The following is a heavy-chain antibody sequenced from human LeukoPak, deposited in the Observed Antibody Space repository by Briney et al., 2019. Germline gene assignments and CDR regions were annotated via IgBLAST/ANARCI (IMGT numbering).Heavy chain of an antibody. V-gene: IGHV4-30-4*01. Sequence: SETLSLTCTVSGGSISSGDYYWSWIRQPPGKGLEWIGYIYYSGSTYYNPSLKSRVTISVDTSKNQFSLKLSSVTAADTAVYYCARAASAMVRGVIITFDYWGQGTLVTVSS. D-gene: IGHD3-10*01. CDR1: GGSISSGDYY. CDR3: ARAASAMVRGVIITFDY. J-gene: IGHJ4*02. CDR2: IYYSGST.